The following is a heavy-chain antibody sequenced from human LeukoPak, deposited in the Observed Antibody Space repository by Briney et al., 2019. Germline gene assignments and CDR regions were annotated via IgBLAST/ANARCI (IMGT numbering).Heavy chain of an antibody. CDR3: ARVDSGSYYFDY. V-gene: IGHV1-69*05. D-gene: IGHD1-26*01. CDR2: IIPIFGTA. CDR1: GSTFSSYA. Sequence: SVKVSCKASGSTFSSYAISWVRQAPGQGLDWMGGIIPIFGTANYAQKFQGRVTITTDESPSTAYMELSSLRSEDPAVYYCARVDSGSYYFDYWGQGTLVTVSS. J-gene: IGHJ4*02.